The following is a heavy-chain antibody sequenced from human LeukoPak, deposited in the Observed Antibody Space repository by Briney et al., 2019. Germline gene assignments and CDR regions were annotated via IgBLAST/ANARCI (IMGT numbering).Heavy chain of an antibody. CDR2: TYYRSKWYN. V-gene: IGHV6-1*01. D-gene: IGHD3-9*01. CDR3: ARGGTHYDILDY. Sequence: PSQTLSLTCVISGDSVSSNSASWNWIRQSPSRGLEWLGRTYYRSKWYNDYAGSVKSRITINPDTSKNQFSLQLNSVTAADMAVYYCARGGTHYDILDYWGQGTLVTVSS. CDR1: GDSVSSNSAS. J-gene: IGHJ4*02.